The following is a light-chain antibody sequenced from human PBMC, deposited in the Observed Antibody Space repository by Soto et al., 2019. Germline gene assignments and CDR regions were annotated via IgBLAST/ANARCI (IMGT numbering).Light chain of an antibody. J-gene: IGLJ1*01. CDR2: DDS. CDR3: QVWDTTSDQLYV. Sequence: SYELTQPPSVSVAPGQTARITCGGHNIGSKTVHWYQQMPGQAPVLVIHDDSDRPSGIPERFSGSNSGNTATLTISRVEAGDEAVYYCQVWDTTSDQLYVFGTGTKVTVL. CDR1: NIGSKT. V-gene: IGLV3-21*02.